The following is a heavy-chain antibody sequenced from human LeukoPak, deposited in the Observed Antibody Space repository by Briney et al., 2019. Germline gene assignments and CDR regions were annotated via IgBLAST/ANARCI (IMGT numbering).Heavy chain of an antibody. D-gene: IGHD6-19*01. CDR1: GFTVSSNS. CDR2: IYSDNT. Sequence: GGSLRLSCTVSGFTVSSNSMSWVRQAPGKGLEWVSFIYSDNTHYSDSVKGRFTISRDNSKNTLYLQMNSLRAEDTAVYYCAKSGGGYSSGWFYWGQGTLVTVSS. V-gene: IGHV3-53*01. CDR3: AKSGGGYSSGWFY. J-gene: IGHJ4*02.